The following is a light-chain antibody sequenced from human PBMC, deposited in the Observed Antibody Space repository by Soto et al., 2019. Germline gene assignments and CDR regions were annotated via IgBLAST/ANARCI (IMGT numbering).Light chain of an antibody. CDR2: AAS. CDR1: QSIRSY. J-gene: IGKJ4*01. V-gene: IGKV1-39*01. Sequence: DIQMTQSPSSLSASVGDRVTITCRASQSIRSYLNWYQQKLGNAPKLLISAASTLQSGVPLRFSGSGSRTHFTLTISSLQPEDFATYFCQQSYSLPLTFGGGTKVDIK. CDR3: QQSYSLPLT.